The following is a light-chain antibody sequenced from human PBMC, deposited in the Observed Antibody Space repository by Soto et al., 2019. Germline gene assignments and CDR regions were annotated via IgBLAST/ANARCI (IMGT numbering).Light chain of an antibody. Sequence: EIVMTQSPATLSVSPGERATLSCRASQSVSNNLAWYQQKPGQAPTLLTYFASTRATAIPPRFSGSGSGTEYTLTISSLPSEDFAVYYCQQYNKWPLTFGGGTKVETK. J-gene: IGKJ4*01. CDR2: FAS. CDR1: QSVSNN. CDR3: QQYNKWPLT. V-gene: IGKV3-15*01.